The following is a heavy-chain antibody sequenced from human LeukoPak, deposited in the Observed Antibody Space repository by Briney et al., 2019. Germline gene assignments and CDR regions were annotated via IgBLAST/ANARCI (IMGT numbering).Heavy chain of an antibody. CDR3: ARRLYCSSTSCYVVSGWFDP. V-gene: IGHV5-51*01. D-gene: IGHD2-2*01. CDR1: GYSFTSYW. CDR2: IYPGDSDT. J-gene: IGHJ5*02. Sequence: GASLQISCEGSGYSFTSYWIGWVRQLPGKGLEWMGVIYPGDSDTRYSPSFQGQVTISADKSISTAYLQWSSLKASDTAMYYCARRLYCSSTSCYVVSGWFDPWGQGTLVTVSS.